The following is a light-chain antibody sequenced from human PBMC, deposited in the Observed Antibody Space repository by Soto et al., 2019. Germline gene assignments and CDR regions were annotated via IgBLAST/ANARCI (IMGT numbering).Light chain of an antibody. CDR2: DAS. V-gene: IGKV3-11*01. Sequence: EIVLTQSPATLSLSPGERATLSCRASQSVSSSLGWYQQKPGQAPRLLIYDASNRATGIPARFSGSGSGTDFTLTISSLEAEDFAVYYCQQRIHWPEVTFGGGTKVEIK. CDR1: QSVSSS. J-gene: IGKJ4*01. CDR3: QQRIHWPEVT.